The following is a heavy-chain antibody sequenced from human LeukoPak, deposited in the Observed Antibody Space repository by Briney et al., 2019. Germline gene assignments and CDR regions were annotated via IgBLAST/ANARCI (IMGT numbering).Heavy chain of an antibody. CDR2: IRYDGSNK. CDR3: AKDRRIFGVVTSFDY. CDR1: GFTFSSYG. Sequence: PGGSLRLSCAASGFTFSSYGMHWVRQAPGKGLEWVAFIRYDGSNKYYADSVKGRFTISRDNSKNTLYLQVNSLRAEDTAVYYCAKDRRIFGVVTSFDYWGQGTLVAVSS. V-gene: IGHV3-30*02. J-gene: IGHJ4*02. D-gene: IGHD3-3*01.